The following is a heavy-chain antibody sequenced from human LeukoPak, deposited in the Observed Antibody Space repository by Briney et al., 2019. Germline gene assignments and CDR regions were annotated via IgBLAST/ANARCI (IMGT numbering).Heavy chain of an antibody. V-gene: IGHV4-59*08. CDR3: ARPAAAPCYYFDY. CDR2: IYYSGST. CDR1: GGSISSYY. D-gene: IGHD2-2*01. Sequence: PSETLSLTCTVSGGSISSYYWSWIRQPPGKGLEWIGYIYYSGSTNYNPSLKSRVTISVDTSKNQFSLKLSSVTAADTAVYYCARPAAAPCYYFDYWGQGTLVTVSS. J-gene: IGHJ4*02.